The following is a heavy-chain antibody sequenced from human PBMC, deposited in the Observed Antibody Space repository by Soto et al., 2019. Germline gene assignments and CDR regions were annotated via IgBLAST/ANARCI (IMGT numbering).Heavy chain of an antibody. CDR2: IKQDGSEK. D-gene: IGHD3-3*01. CDR1: GFTFSSYW. Sequence: GGSLRLSCAASGFTFSSYWMSWVRQAPGKGLEWVANIKQDGSEKYYVDSVKGRFTISRDNAKNSLYLQMNSLGAEDTAVYYCARVGYDFWSGYYTNYYMDVWGKGTTVTVSS. V-gene: IGHV3-7*01. CDR3: ARVGYDFWSGYYTNYYMDV. J-gene: IGHJ6*03.